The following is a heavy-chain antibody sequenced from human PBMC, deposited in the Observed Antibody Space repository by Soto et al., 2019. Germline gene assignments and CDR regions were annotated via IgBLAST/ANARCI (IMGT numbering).Heavy chain of an antibody. D-gene: IGHD6-13*01. CDR1: DDSIDLYS. Sequence: PSETLSLTCFLSDDSIDLYSWSWIRQPPGKRLEWIGYIYSSGSTTYNPSLKSRVTMSIDTPKKQFTLKLSSVTAADTAVYYCASTKMRAAASFDYWGPGALVTVS. CDR2: IYSSGST. CDR3: ASTKMRAAASFDY. J-gene: IGHJ4*02. V-gene: IGHV4-59*01.